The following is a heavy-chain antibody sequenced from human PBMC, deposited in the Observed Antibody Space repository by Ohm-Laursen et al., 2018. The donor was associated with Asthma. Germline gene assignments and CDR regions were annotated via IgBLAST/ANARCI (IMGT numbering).Heavy chain of an antibody. J-gene: IGHJ1*01. D-gene: IGHD1-26*01. V-gene: IGHV3-21*01. CDR2: ISTASTFI. CDR1: GYTFSRYS. CDR3: ARIGPEWELPGREYSLHH. Sequence: SLRLSCTASGYTFSRYSIHWVRQFPGKGLEWVASISTASTFIYYADSVRGRFTTSRDNAKNSVYLQTNSLRAEDTALYYCARIGPEWELPGREYSLHHWGEGTLVTVSS.